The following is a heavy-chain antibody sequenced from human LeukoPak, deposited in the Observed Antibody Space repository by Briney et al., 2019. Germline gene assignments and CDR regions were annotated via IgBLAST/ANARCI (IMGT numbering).Heavy chain of an antibody. CDR1: GGSISSGSYY. V-gene: IGHV4-61*02. D-gene: IGHD6-19*01. J-gene: IGHJ3*02. Sequence: NPSETLSLTCTVSGGSISSGSYYWSWIRQPAGKGLEWIERIYTSGGTNYNPSLKSRVTISVDTSKNQFSLKLSSVTAADTAVYYCARGGSGWDAFDIWGQGTMVTVSS. CDR2: IYTSGGT. CDR3: ARGGSGWDAFDI.